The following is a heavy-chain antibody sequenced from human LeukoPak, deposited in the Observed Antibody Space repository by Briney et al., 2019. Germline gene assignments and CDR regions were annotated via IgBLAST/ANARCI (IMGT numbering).Heavy chain of an antibody. D-gene: IGHD3-3*01. J-gene: IGHJ5*02. CDR1: GGSVSSGSYS. CDR2: IYYSGST. V-gene: IGHV4-61*01. Sequence: SETLSLTCTVSGGSVSSGSYSWSWFRQPPGKGLEWMGYIYYSGSTNYNPSLKSRVTISVDTSKNQFSLKLSSVTAADTAVYYCARSGVFGVVIGFDPWGQGTLVTVSS. CDR3: ARSGVFGVVIGFDP.